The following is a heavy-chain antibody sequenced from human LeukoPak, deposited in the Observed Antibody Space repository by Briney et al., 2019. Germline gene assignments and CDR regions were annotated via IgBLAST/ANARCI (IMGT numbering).Heavy chain of an antibody. D-gene: IGHD2-15*01. CDR1: GFTFSSYW. CDR3: AKGNPWWDLNAFDI. Sequence: GGSLRLSCAASGFTFSSYWMHWVRQAPGKGLVWVSRINSDGSSTSYADSVKGRFTISRDNAKNTLYLQMNSLRAEDTAVYYCAKGNPWWDLNAFDIWGQGTMVTVSS. J-gene: IGHJ3*02. CDR2: INSDGSST. V-gene: IGHV3-74*01.